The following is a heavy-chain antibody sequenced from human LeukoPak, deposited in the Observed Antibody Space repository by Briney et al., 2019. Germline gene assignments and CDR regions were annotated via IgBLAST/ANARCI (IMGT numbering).Heavy chain of an antibody. CDR1: GFTFDDYA. V-gene: IGHV3-9*01. CDR3: ARDEGAFDI. Sequence: PGGSLRLSCAASGFTFDDYAMHWVRQAPGKGLEWVSGIAWDSGTIDYADSVKGRFTISRDNAKNSLYLQMNSLRAEDTAVYYCARDEGAFDIWGQGTMVTVSS. J-gene: IGHJ3*02. CDR2: IAWDSGTI.